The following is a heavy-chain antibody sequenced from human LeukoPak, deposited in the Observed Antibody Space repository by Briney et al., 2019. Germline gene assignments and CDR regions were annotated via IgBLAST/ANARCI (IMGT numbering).Heavy chain of an antibody. D-gene: IGHD1-20*01. CDR2: IRAAGTST. CDR3: AKDRRYNWNDGNAFDI. CDR1: GFTFSSYA. V-gene: IGHV3-23*01. J-gene: IGHJ3*02. Sequence: GGSPRLSCAASGFTFSSYAMSWVRQAPGKGLEWVSAIRAAGTSTYYADSVRGRFTISRDNSKNTLYLQMDSLRAEDTAVYFCAKDRRYNWNDGNAFDIWGQGTMVTVSS.